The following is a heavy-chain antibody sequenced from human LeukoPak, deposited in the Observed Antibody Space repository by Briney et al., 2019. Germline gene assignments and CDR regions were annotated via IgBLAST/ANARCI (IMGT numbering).Heavy chain of an antibody. CDR3: ARGIPYIAARDYFDY. CDR1: GDSVSSNSAA. Sequence: SQTLSLTCAISGDSVSSNSAAWNWLRQSPSRGLEWLGRTYYRSKWYNDYAVSVKSRITINPDTSKNQFSLQLNSVTPEDTAVYYCARGIPYIAARDYFDYWGQGTLVTVSS. CDR2: TYYRSKWYN. J-gene: IGHJ4*02. V-gene: IGHV6-1*01. D-gene: IGHD6-6*01.